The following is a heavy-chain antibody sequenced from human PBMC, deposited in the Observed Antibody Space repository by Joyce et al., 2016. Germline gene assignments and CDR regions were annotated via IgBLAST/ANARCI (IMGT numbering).Heavy chain of an antibody. D-gene: IGHD5-18*01. CDR1: SGSINTNY. V-gene: IGHV4-59*08. CDR3: ARHTDSYGLNWFDP. CDR2: IHYSGTT. J-gene: IGHJ5*02. Sequence: QVQLQESGPGLVKPSETLSLTCTVSSGSINTNYWSWIRQSPGKGLEWVGYIHYSGTTRNNHSLKSRVTMSVDTSKNQFSLKLTSVTAADTAVYYCARHTDSYGLNWFDPWGQGTLVTVSS.